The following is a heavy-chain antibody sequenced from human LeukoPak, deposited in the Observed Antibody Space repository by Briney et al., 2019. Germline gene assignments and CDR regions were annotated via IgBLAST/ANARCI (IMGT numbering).Heavy chain of an antibody. CDR2: IIPIFGTA. CDR1: GGTFSSYA. Sequence: SVKVSCKASGGTFSSYAISWVRQAPGQGLEWMGGIIPIFGTANYAQKFQGRVTITADESTSTAYMELSSLRSEDTAVYYCATDAPSHTDTAFDYWGQGTLVTVSS. D-gene: IGHD5-18*01. CDR3: ATDAPSHTDTAFDY. V-gene: IGHV1-69*13. J-gene: IGHJ4*02.